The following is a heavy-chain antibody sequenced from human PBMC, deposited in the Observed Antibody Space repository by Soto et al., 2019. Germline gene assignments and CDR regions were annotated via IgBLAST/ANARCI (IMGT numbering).Heavy chain of an antibody. CDR2: IYYSGST. Sequence: PSETLSLTCTVSGGSISSYYWSWIRQPPGKGLEWIGYIYYSGSTNYNPSLKSRVTISVDTSKNQFSLKLSSVTAADTAVYYCATSPADPYGELRYWGQGTLVTVSS. CDR3: ATSPADPYGELRY. CDR1: GGSISSYY. D-gene: IGHD4-17*01. V-gene: IGHV4-59*01. J-gene: IGHJ4*02.